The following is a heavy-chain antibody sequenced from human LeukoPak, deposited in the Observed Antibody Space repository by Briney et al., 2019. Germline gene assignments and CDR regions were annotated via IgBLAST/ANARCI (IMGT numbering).Heavy chain of an antibody. CDR2: IWYDGSNK. CDR3: ARDQGITGTTRLDY. J-gene: IGHJ4*02. V-gene: IGHV3-33*01. D-gene: IGHD1-20*01. CDR1: GFTFSSYG. Sequence: PGRSLRLSCAASGFTFSSYGMHWVRLAPGKGLEWVAVIWYDGSNKYYADSVKGRFTISRDNSKNTLYLQMNSLRAEDTAVYYCARDQGITGTTRLDYWGQGTLVTVSS.